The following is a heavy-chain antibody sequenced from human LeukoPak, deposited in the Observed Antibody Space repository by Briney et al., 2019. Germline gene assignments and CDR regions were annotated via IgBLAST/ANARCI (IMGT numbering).Heavy chain of an antibody. D-gene: IGHD6-19*01. Sequence: ASVKVSCKASGYTFTSYDINWVRQAPGQGLEWMGWMNPNSGNTGYAQKFQGRVTMTRNTSISTAYMELSSLRSEDTAVYYCARGPRIAVAGTGGYYFDYWGQGTLVTVSS. CDR3: ARGPRIAVAGTGGYYFDY. V-gene: IGHV1-8*01. CDR2: MNPNSGNT. CDR1: GYTFTSYD. J-gene: IGHJ4*02.